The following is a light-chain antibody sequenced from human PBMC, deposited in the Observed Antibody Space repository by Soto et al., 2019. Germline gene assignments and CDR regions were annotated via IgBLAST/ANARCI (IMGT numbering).Light chain of an antibody. CDR1: QDISNY. CDR2: DAS. V-gene: IGKV1-33*01. Sequence: DIQMTQSPSSLSASVGDRVTITCQASQDISNYLNWYQQKPGKAPKLLIYDASNLETGVPSRFSGSGSGTDFTFTISSLQSKDIATYYCQQYDNFPITFGQGTRLEIK. J-gene: IGKJ5*01. CDR3: QQYDNFPIT.